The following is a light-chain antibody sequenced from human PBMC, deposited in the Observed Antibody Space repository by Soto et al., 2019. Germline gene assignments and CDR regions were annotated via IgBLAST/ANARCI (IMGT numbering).Light chain of an antibody. CDR1: QSLLHSDGYNF. CDR2: VVS. CDR3: MQGRQTPIT. V-gene: IGKV2-28*01. Sequence: DIVMPQSPLSLPVTPGEPASISCRSMQSLLHSDGYNFLDWYLQKPGQSPQLLIYVVSNRASGVPDRVSGSGSGTDFTLKIIRVEAEDVVVYYCMQGRQTPITFGQGTRREIK. J-gene: IGKJ5*01.